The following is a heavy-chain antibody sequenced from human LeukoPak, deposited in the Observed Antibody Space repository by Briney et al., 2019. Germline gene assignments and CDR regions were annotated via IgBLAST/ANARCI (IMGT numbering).Heavy chain of an antibody. CDR2: IFYNGAT. Sequence: SETLSLTCTVSRGSINRSPYYWGWIRQSPGKGLEWIATIFYNGATWYNPSLRSRVTISVGTSKNQFSLRLTSVAATDTGLYFCARHQNRHYSGREDFDSWGPGILVTVSS. D-gene: IGHD5-12*01. CDR3: ARHQNRHYSGREDFDS. CDR1: RGSINRSPYY. J-gene: IGHJ4*02. V-gene: IGHV4-39*01.